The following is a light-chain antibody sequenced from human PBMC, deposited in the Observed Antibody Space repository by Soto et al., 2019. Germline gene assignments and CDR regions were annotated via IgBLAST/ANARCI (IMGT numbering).Light chain of an antibody. J-gene: IGLJ2*01. Sequence: QSALTQPASVSGSPGQSITISCTGTSSDVGGYNYVSWYQQHPGKVPKLMIYEVSNRPSGVSNRFSGSKSGNTASLTISGLEVEDEADYYYSSYTSGSGLVVFGGGTKLTVL. CDR1: SSDVGGYNY. CDR2: EVS. CDR3: SSYTSGSGLVV. V-gene: IGLV2-14*01.